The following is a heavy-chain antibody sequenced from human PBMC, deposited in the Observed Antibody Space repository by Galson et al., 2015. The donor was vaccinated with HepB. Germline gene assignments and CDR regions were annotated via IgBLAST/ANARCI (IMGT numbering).Heavy chain of an antibody. CDR1: ADSVSSNSVG. CDR3: AKSIHLGSGFDA. V-gene: IGHV6-1*01. CDR2: TYYRSRWST. D-gene: IGHD3-10*01. Sequence: IPADSVSSNSVGWNWLRQFPSRRLEGLGWTYYRSRWSTDNALSLKMRITINPYTSKNQFSLQLNTVSPEDTAVYYCAKSIHLGSGFDAWGQGTLVTVSS. J-gene: IGHJ4*02.